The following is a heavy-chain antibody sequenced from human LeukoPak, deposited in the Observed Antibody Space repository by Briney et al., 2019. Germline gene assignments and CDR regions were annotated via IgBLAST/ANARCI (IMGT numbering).Heavy chain of an antibody. Sequence: GTLSLTCAVSGGSISSSNWWSWVRQPPGKGLEWVSVIYSGGSTYYADSVKGRSTISRDNSKNTLYLQMNSLRAEDTAVYYCAKVRGPYYYDSSGYPEDAFDIWGQGTMVTVSS. J-gene: IGHJ3*02. V-gene: IGHV3-53*01. CDR2: IYSGGST. D-gene: IGHD3-22*01. CDR1: GGSISSSNW. CDR3: AKVRGPYYYDSSGYPEDAFDI.